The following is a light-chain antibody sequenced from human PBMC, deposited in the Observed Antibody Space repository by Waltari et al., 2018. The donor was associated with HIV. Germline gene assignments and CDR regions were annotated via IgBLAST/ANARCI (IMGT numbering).Light chain of an antibody. CDR2: KAS. J-gene: IGKJ1*01. V-gene: IGKV1-5*03. CDR3: QQYDSYPWT. Sequence: ASVGDGVTISCRASQNIRNWLAWYQQKPGKAPKLLIYKASSLESGVPSRFSGSGSGTEFTLTLSSLQPEDFATYYCQQYDSYPWTFGPGTKVEIK. CDR1: QNIRNW.